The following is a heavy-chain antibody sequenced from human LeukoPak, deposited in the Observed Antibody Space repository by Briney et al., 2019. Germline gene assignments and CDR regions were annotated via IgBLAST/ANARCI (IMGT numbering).Heavy chain of an antibody. CDR2: INSDGSST. CDR3: ARDREFGYYDSTLDI. J-gene: IGHJ3*02. D-gene: IGHD3-22*01. V-gene: IGHV3-74*01. Sequence: GGSLRLSCAASGFTFSSYWMHWVRQAPGKGLVWVSRINSDGSSTSYADSVKGRFTISRDNAKNTLYLQMNSLRAEDTAVYYCARDREFGYYDSTLDIWGQGTMVTVSS. CDR1: GFTFSSYW.